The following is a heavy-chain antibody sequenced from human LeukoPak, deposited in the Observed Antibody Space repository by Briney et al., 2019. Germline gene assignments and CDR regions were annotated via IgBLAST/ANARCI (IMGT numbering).Heavy chain of an antibody. Sequence: GASVKVSCKASEYTFIGYIFHWVRQAPGQRLEWMGWINADNGNTKYSQDFQGRLTITMDTSSSTAYMELSSLRSEDMAVYYCARGPYYDILTGYPPDFDYWGQGTLVTVSS. J-gene: IGHJ4*02. CDR1: EYTFIGYI. V-gene: IGHV1-3*03. CDR2: INADNGNT. D-gene: IGHD3-9*01. CDR3: ARGPYYDILTGYPPDFDY.